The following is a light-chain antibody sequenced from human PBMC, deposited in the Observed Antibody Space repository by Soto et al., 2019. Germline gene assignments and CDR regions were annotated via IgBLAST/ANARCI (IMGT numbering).Light chain of an antibody. V-gene: IGKV1-39*01. J-gene: IGKJ1*01. CDR2: GTS. CDR1: QSISSY. CDR3: HQTYYTPWT. Sequence: DIQMTQSPSSLSASVGDRVTITCRASQSISSYLNWYQQQPGEAPKLLIYGTSTLQVGVPSRFSGSGSGTDFTLTVSRLHPEDFATYYCHQTYYTPWTFGQGTKVDIK.